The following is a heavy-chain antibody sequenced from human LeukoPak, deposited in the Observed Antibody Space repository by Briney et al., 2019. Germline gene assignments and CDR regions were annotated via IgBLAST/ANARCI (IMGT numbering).Heavy chain of an antibody. D-gene: IGHD6-19*01. J-gene: IGHJ6*02. CDR3: ARGASGGGVDHYCGMDV. CDR2: IHYSGST. Sequence: SETLSLTCTVSGGSISSYSSWSWIRQPPGKGLEWIGYIHYSGSTNYNPSLKSRVTISDDTSKNQFSLKLSSVTAADTAVYFCARGASGGGVDHYCGMDVWGQGTTVTVSS. CDR1: GGSISSYS. V-gene: IGHV4-59*01.